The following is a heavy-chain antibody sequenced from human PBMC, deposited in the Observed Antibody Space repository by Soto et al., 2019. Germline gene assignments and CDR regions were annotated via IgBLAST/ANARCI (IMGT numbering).Heavy chain of an antibody. CDR2: IYSSGSA. D-gene: IGHD6-13*01. J-gene: IGHJ3*02. CDR3: ARVGKTSSNEAFDI. V-gene: IGHV4-59*01. CDR1: GDSFTSYY. Sequence: SETLSLTCAVSGDSFTSYYWSYIRQPPGKGLEWIGYIYSSGSANYNPSLKSRVTLSIDTSKNQISLTLNTVTAADTAVYFCARVGKTSSNEAFDIWGQGTMVTVSS.